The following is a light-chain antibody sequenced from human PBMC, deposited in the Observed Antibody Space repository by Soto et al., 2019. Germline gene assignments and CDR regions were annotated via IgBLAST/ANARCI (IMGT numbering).Light chain of an antibody. CDR2: EVN. CDR3: SSYSTTNTLV. Sequence: QSALTQPPAASGSPGQSVTISCTGTSSDVGGYKYVSWYQQHPGKAPKLILYEVNNRPSGVSNRFSGSKSGNTASLIISGLQADDEAEYFCSSYSTTNTLVFGSGTKVTVL. CDR1: SSDVGGYKY. V-gene: IGLV2-14*03. J-gene: IGLJ1*01.